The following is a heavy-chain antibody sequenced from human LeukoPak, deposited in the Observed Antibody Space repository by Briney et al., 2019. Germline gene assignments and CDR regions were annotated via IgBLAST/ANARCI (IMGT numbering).Heavy chain of an antibody. V-gene: IGHV4-61*02. CDR1: GGSISSGSYY. CDR2: IYTSGST. J-gene: IGHJ4*02. CDR3: ARRLFTHWELLSFDY. D-gene: IGHD1-26*01. Sequence: SETLSLTCTVSGGSISSGSYYWSWIRQPAGKGLEWIGRIYTSGSTYYNPSLKSRVTISVDTSKNQFSLKLSSVTAADTAVYYCARRLFTHWELLSFDYWGQGTLVTVSS.